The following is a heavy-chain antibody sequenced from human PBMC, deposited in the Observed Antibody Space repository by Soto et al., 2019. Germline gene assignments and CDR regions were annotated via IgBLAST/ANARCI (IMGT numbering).Heavy chain of an antibody. D-gene: IGHD3-22*01. Sequence: GGSLRLSCVGSGFTFRDHAMRWVRQAPGRGLEWVSAISANGASIRHADSVKGRFSVSRDNAKNTVYLQMDNLRTEDSAVYYCAKDRYYDTPGWFDPWGQGSRVTVSS. V-gene: IGHV3-23*01. CDR3: AKDRYYDTPGWFDP. CDR2: ISANGASI. CDR1: GFTFRDHA. J-gene: IGHJ5*02.